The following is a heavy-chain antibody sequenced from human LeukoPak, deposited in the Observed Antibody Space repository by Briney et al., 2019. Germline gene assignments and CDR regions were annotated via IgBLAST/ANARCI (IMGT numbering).Heavy chain of an antibody. CDR2: IYYSGST. CDR3: ARLNIAAAGNWFDP. J-gene: IGHJ5*02. CDR1: GGSIRSYY. V-gene: IGHV4-59*01. D-gene: IGHD6-13*01. Sequence: PSETLSLTCTVSGGSIRSYYWSWIRQPPGKGLEWIGYIYYSGSTNYNPSLKSRVTISVDTSKNQFSLKLSSVTAADTAVYYCARLNIAAAGNWFDPWGQGTLVTVSS.